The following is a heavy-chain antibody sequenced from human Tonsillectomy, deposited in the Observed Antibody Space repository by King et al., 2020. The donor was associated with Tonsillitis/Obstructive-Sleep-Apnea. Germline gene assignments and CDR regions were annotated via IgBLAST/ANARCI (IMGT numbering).Heavy chain of an antibody. V-gene: IGHV3-23*01. J-gene: IGHJ2*01. Sequence: VQLLESGGGLVQPGGSLRLSCEAPGFPFCSYDMSGVPQAPGKGRDWVSGFSAIGVSPTSADSVKGRFTISRNNSKHTLYLQMNSLRAEDTAVYYCAKDENWYFDLWGRGTLVTVSS. CDR3: AKDENWYFDL. CDR2: FSAIGVSP. CDR1: GFPFCSYD.